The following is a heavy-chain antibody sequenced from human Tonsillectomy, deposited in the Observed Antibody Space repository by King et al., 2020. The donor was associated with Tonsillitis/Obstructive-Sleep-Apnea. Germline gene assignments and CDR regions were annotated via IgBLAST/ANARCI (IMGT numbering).Heavy chain of an antibody. CDR2: ISYDGSNK. CDR1: GFTFSSYA. D-gene: IGHD5-18*01. CDR3: ASPVTGRRASFDY. J-gene: IGHJ4*02. V-gene: IGHV3-30*01. Sequence: VQLVESGGGVVQPGRSLRLSCAASGFTFSSYAMNWVRQAPGKGLEWVAGISYDGSNKYYADSVKGRFTISRDNSKNTLYLQMNSLRAEDTAVYYCASPVTGRRASFDYWGQGTLVTVSS.